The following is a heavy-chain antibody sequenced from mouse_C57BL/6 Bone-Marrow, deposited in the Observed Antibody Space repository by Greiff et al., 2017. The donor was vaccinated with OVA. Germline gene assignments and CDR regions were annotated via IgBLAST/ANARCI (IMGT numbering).Heavy chain of an antibody. CDR3: TKGHPGD. CDR1: GFTFSSYA. J-gene: IGHJ2*01. CDR2: ISSGGDYT. Sequence: EVKLLESGEGLVKPGGSLKLSCAASGFTFSSYAMSWVRQTPEKRLEWVAYISSGGDYTYYADTVKGRYTISRDNARNTLYLQMSSLKSEDAAMYYCTKGHPGDWGKGTTLTVSS. D-gene: IGHD1-3*01. V-gene: IGHV5-9-1*02.